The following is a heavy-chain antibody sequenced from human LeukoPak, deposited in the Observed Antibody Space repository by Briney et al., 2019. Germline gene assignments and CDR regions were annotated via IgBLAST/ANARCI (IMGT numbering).Heavy chain of an antibody. CDR1: GFTFSSYG. CDR2: IRYDESNK. V-gene: IGHV3-30*02. Sequence: PGGSLRLSCAASGFTFSSYGMHWVRQAPGKGLEWVAFIRYDESNKYYADSVKGRFTISRDNSKNTLYLQMNSLRPEDTAVYYCAKDGLWGVSLYYSYYVDVWGKGTTVTVSS. CDR3: AKDGLWGVSLYYSYYVDV. J-gene: IGHJ6*03. D-gene: IGHD3-16*01.